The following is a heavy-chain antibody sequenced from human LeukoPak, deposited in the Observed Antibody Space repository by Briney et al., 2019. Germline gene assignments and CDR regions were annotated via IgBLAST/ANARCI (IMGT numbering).Heavy chain of an antibody. Sequence: PGGSLRLSCAASGFTFSDYYMSWIRQAPGKGLEWVSYISSSSSYTNYADSVKGRFTISRDNAKNSLYPQMNSLRAEDTAVYYCARAFRLYGMDVWGKGTTVTVSS. V-gene: IGHV3-11*06. J-gene: IGHJ6*04. CDR1: GFTFSDYY. CDR2: ISSSSSYT. D-gene: IGHD2/OR15-2a*01. CDR3: ARAFRLYGMDV.